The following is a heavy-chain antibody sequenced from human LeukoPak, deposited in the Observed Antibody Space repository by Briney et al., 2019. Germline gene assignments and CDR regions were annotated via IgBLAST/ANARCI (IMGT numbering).Heavy chain of an antibody. CDR2: MYYSGST. CDR3: ARTRDPESIVPDY. J-gene: IGHJ4*02. V-gene: IGHV4-59*01. D-gene: IGHD1-26*01. CDR1: GGSISSYY. Sequence: PSETLSLTCAVYGGSISSYYWSWIRQPPGKGLEWIGYMYYSGSTNYNPSLKSRVTISVDTSKKHFSLNLRSVTAADTAVYYCARTRDPESIVPDYWGQGTLVTVSS.